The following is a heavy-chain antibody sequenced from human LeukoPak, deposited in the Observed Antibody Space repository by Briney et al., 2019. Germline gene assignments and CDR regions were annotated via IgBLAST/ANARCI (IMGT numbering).Heavy chain of an antibody. CDR3: ARHYYDSRGYFDI. V-gene: IGHV4-59*08. CDR1: GGSISGYH. J-gene: IGHJ3*02. CDR2: IFYTGNA. D-gene: IGHD3-22*01. Sequence: SETLSLTCTVSGGSISGYHWNWIRQSPGKGLEWIANIFYTGNADYNPSLKSRVTISIDTPQNQISLILTSVTAADTAVYYCARHYYDSRGYFDIWGQGTMVTVSS.